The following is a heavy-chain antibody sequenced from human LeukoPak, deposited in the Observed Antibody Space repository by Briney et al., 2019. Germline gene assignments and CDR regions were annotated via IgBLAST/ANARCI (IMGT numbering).Heavy chain of an antibody. CDR2: ITGSGGST. Sequence: GGTLRLSCAASGFTFSNYAMSWVRQAAGKGLEWISVITGSGGSTDYADSVKGRFTISRDNSKNTLYLQMNSLRAEDTAIYYCAKMVWGQQWFKYFESWGQGTLVTVSS. D-gene: IGHD5-18*01. CDR3: AKMVWGQQWFKYFES. J-gene: IGHJ4*02. CDR1: GFTFSNYA. V-gene: IGHV3-23*01.